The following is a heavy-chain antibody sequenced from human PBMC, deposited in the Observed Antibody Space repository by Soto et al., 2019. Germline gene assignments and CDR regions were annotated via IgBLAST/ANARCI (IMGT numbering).Heavy chain of an antibody. D-gene: IGHD3-10*01. V-gene: IGHV1-69*08. J-gene: IGHJ4*02. CDR3: ASSGSGSGSSANRF. CDR2: IIPTLDTT. Sequence: QVQLVQSGAEVKKPGSSVKVSCKASGGTFSSYTVNWVRQAPRQGLEWMGRIIPTLDTTNYAQKFQGRVTITPDKSTSTAYMELTSLTSQDTAAYYCASSGSGSGSSANRFWGQGTLVTVSS. CDR1: GGTFSSYT.